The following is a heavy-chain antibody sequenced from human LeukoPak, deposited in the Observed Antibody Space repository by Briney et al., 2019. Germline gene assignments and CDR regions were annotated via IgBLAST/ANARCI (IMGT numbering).Heavy chain of an antibody. D-gene: IGHD5-12*01. CDR3: ARFEWLRFPYYYYGMDV. J-gene: IGHJ6*02. CDR1: GYTFTIYD. Sequence: ASVNVSCKASGYTFTIYDINWVRQATGQGLEWMGWMNPNSGNTGYAQKFQGRVTMTRNTSISTAYMEMGTLRSEDTAVYYCARFEWLRFPYYYYGMDVWGQGTTVTVSS. V-gene: IGHV1-8*01. CDR2: MNPNSGNT.